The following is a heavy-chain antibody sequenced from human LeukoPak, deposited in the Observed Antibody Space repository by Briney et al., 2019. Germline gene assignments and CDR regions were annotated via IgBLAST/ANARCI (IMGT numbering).Heavy chain of an antibody. CDR1: GFTFSSYA. CDR3: AKDRCCSSTSCYEDY. D-gene: IGHD2-2*01. V-gene: IGHV3-23*01. CDR2: ISGSGGST. Sequence: GGSLRLSCAASGFTFSSYAMSWVRQAPGKGLEWVSAISGSGGSTYYADSVKGRFTISRDNSKNTLYLQMNSLRAEDTAVYYCAKDRCCSSTSCYEDYWGQGTLVTVSS. J-gene: IGHJ4*02.